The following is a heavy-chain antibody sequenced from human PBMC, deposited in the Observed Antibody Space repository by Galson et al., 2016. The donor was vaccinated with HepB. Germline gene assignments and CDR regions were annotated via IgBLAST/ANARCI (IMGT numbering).Heavy chain of an antibody. CDR2: FYPGDSNT. J-gene: IGHJ4*02. CDR3: ARERAYSYGRGPIDY. D-gene: IGHD5-18*01. CDR1: GYNFFTHW. Sequence: QSGAEVKKPGESLKISCKGSGYNFFTHWIVWVRQMPGKGLEWMGAFYPGDSNTRYSPSFQGQVTISADLSTNPAYLQWSSLKASDTAMFYCARERAYSYGRGPIDYWGQGTLVTVSS. V-gene: IGHV5-51*01.